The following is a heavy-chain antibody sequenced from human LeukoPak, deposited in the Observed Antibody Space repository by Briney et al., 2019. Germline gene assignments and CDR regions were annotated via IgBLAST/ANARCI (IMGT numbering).Heavy chain of an antibody. D-gene: IGHD2-21*01. CDR2: INYIGDST. Sequence: GRSLRLSCAVSGFSFEDYGIHWVRQPPGKGLEWVSSINYIGDSTSYADSVKGRFTVSRDNAKNSLYLQINSLRPEDKALYYCAKHLRATNTYIFYGLDVWGPGTTVTVSS. V-gene: IGHV3-9*01. J-gene: IGHJ6*02. CDR3: AKHLRATNTYIFYGLDV. CDR1: GFSFEDYG.